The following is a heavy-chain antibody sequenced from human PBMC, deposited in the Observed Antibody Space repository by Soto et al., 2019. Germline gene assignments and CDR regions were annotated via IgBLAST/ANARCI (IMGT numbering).Heavy chain of an antibody. J-gene: IGHJ6*02. D-gene: IGHD1-26*01. Sequence: QAQLEQSGGEVKKPGSSVKVSCKASRVAFSKFIVTWVRQAPGLGLEWVGGIIPIFGTANYAQKFQGRVTITAAESTSTSYMEVNNLRSEDTAVYYCAKVRYSTPMGYYYGMDVWRQGTTVTVSS. CDR2: IIPIFGTA. CDR1: RVAFSKFI. CDR3: AKVRYSTPMGYYYGMDV. V-gene: IGHV1-69*01.